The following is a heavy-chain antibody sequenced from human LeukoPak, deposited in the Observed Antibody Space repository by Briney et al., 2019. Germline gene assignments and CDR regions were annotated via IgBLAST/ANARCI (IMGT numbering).Heavy chain of an antibody. D-gene: IGHD3-10*01. Sequence: GESLKISCKGSGYSFTSYWIGWVRPMPGKGLEWMGIIYPGDSDTRYSPSFQGQVTISADKSISTAYLQWSSLKASDTAMYYCARLPRKLLWFGEFSLWGQGTLVTVSS. J-gene: IGHJ4*02. CDR3: ARLPRKLLWFGEFSL. CDR2: IYPGDSDT. V-gene: IGHV5-51*01. CDR1: GYSFTSYW.